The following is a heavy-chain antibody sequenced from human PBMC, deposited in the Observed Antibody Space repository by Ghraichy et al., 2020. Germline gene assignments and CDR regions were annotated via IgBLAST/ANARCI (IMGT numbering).Heavy chain of an antibody. J-gene: IGHJ6*02. D-gene: IGHD3-16*01. V-gene: IGHV3-23*01. Sequence: GESLNISCAASGFTFSSYAMSWVRQAPGKGLEWVSAISGSVGSTYYADSVKGRFTISRDNSKNTLYLQMNSLRAEDTAVYYCAKDLAFGGWYPMDVWGQGTTVTVSS. CDR3: AKDLAFGGWYPMDV. CDR1: GFTFSSYA. CDR2: ISGSVGST.